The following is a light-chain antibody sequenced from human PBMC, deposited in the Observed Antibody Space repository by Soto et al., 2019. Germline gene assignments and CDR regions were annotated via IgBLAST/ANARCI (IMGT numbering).Light chain of an antibody. J-gene: IGKJ1*01. V-gene: IGKV3-20*01. Sequence: EIVLTQSPGTLSLSPGEEATLPCRPGQSVSSSYLAWYQQKPGQAPRLLIYGASSRATGIPDRFSGSGSGTDFTLTISRLEPEDFAVYYCQQYGSSPRTFGQGTKVDIK. CDR1: QSVSSSY. CDR2: GAS. CDR3: QQYGSSPRT.